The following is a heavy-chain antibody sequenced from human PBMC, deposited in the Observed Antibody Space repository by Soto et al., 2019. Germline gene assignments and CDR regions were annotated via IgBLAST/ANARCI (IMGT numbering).Heavy chain of an antibody. Sequence: GGSLRLSCAASRFTFSDYYMSWVRQAPGKGLEWVSYISGGGTNIHYAESVKGRFIVSRDNAKNSLYLLMNSLRVEDTAVYYCARGTESQVFFDYWGQGALVTVSS. J-gene: IGHJ4*02. V-gene: IGHV3-11*01. CDR1: RFTFSDYY. CDR3: ARGTESQVFFDY. D-gene: IGHD1-1*01. CDR2: ISGGGTNI.